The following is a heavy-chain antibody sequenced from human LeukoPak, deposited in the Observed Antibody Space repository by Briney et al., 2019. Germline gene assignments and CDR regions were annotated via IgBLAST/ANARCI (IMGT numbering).Heavy chain of an antibody. J-gene: IGHJ5*02. D-gene: IGHD6-19*01. CDR2: IYYSGST. CDR3: ARRRMVAVAGTGWWFDP. V-gene: IGHV4-59*12. Sequence: SETLSLTCTVSGGSIGSYYWTWIRQPPGKGLEWIGYIYYSGSTNYNPSLKSRVTISVDTSKNQFSLKLSSVTAADTAVYYCARRRMVAVAGTGWWFDPWGQGTLVTVSS. CDR1: GGSIGSYY.